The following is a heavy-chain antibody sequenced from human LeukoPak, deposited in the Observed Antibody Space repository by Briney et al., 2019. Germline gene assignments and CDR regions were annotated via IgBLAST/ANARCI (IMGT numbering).Heavy chain of an antibody. CDR2: ISGSGGST. V-gene: IGHV3-23*01. D-gene: IGHD3-22*01. Sequence: GGSLRLSCAASGFTFSSYAMSWVRQAPGKGLEWVSAISGSGGSTYYADSVKGRFTISRDNSKNTLYLQMNSLRAEDTAVYYCAKTVDRSGYYRSYFDYWGQGTLVTVSS. CDR1: GFTFSSYA. CDR3: AKTVDRSGYYRSYFDY. J-gene: IGHJ4*02.